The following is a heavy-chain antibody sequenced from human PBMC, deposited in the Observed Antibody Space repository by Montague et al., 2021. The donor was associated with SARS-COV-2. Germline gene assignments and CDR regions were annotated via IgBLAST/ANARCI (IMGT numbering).Heavy chain of an antibody. V-gene: IGHV4-39*01. Sequence: SETLSLTCTVSGGSISSSSYYWGWICQPPGKGLEWIGSIYYSGSTYYNPSLKSRVTISVDTSKNQFTLKLSSVTAADTAVYYCARHSGRDTIFGVVIIPDAFDIWGQGTMVTVSS. D-gene: IGHD3-3*01. J-gene: IGHJ3*02. CDR1: GGSISSSSYY. CDR2: IYYSGST. CDR3: ARHSGRDTIFGVVIIPDAFDI.